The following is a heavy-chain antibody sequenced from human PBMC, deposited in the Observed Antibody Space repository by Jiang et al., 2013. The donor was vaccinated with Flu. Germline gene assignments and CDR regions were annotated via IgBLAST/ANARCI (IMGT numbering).Heavy chain of an antibody. CDR2: ISYDGSNK. Sequence: VQLLESGGGVVQPGRSLRLSCAASGFTFSSYGMHWVRQAPGKGLEWVAVISYDGSNKYYADSVKGRFTISRDNSKNTLYLQMNSLRAEDTAVYYCAKVGYSSGWAPGYYGMDVWGQGTTVTVSS. CDR3: AKVGYSSGWAPGYYGMDV. CDR1: GFTFSSYG. J-gene: IGHJ6*02. V-gene: IGHV3-30*18. D-gene: IGHD6-19*01.